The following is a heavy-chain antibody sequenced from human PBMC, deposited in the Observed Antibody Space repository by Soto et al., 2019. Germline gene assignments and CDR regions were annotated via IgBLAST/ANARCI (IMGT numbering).Heavy chain of an antibody. V-gene: IGHV3-33*01. CDR2: IWYDGSNE. D-gene: IGHD1-1*01. CDR3: VRDLGNDSDY. CDR1: GFTFSSYG. J-gene: IGHJ4*02. Sequence: QVQLVESGGGVVQPGRSLGLSCAASGFTFSSYGMHWVRQAPGKGLVWLAIIWYDGSNEDYADSVKGRFTISRDNSKNTLYLQMNSLRTDDTAVYYCVRDLGNDSDYWGQGTLGTVSS.